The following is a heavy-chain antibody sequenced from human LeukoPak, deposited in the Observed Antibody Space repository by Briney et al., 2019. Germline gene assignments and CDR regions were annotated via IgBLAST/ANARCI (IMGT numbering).Heavy chain of an antibody. CDR1: GFTFSSYA. CDR3: AKGVYYYDSSGYYYTYYFDY. J-gene: IGHJ4*02. Sequence: QPGGSLRLSCSVSGFTFSSYAMSWVRQAPGRGLEWVSTISGSGIGTYYGDSVKGRFTISRDNSKNTMYLQMNSLRAEDTAIYYCAKGVYYYDSSGYYYTYYFDYWGQGILVTVSS. CDR2: ISGSGIGT. V-gene: IGHV3-23*01. D-gene: IGHD3-22*01.